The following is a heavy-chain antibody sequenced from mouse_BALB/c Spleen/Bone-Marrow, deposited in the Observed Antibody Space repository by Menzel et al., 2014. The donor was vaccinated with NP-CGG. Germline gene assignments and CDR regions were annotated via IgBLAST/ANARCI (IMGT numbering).Heavy chain of an antibody. Sequence: QVQLQPSGAELVRPGTSVKVSCKASGYTFTNYLIEWVKQRPGQGLEWIGVINPGSGSSNYNVNFKGKATLTADRSSSTAYMLLNSLTSDDSAVYFCARSRGYDVGPFAFWGQGTLVTVSA. CDR2: INPGSGSS. V-gene: IGHV1-54*01. CDR3: ARSRGYDVGPFAF. J-gene: IGHJ3*01. D-gene: IGHD2-2*01. CDR1: GYTFTNYL.